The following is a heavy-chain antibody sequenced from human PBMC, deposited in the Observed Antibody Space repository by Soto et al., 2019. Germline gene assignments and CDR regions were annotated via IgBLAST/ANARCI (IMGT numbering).Heavy chain of an antibody. CDR1: GGTFSSYA. CDR3: LRGHSEVAGHGDWFDP. D-gene: IGHD6-19*01. J-gene: IGHJ5*02. V-gene: IGHV1-69*01. Sequence: QVQLVQSGAEVKKPGSSVKVSCKSSGGTFSSYAISWVRQAPGQGLEWMGGIIPIFGTANYAQKFQGRVTITADESTSTAYMELSSLRSEDTAVYYCLRGHSEVAGHGDWFDPWGQGTLVTVSS. CDR2: IIPIFGTA.